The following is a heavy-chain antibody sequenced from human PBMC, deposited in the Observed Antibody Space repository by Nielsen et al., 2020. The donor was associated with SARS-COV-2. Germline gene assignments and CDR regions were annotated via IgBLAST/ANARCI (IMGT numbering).Heavy chain of an antibody. CDR3: ARGGYYYGSGSYPSHYYYYGMDV. V-gene: IGHV4-4*02. D-gene: IGHD3-10*01. Sequence: VRQAPGKGLEWIGEIYHSGSTNYNPSLKSRVTISVDKSKNQFSLKLSSVTAADTAVYYCARGGYYYGSGSYPSHYYYYGMDVWGQGTTVTVSS. J-gene: IGHJ6*02. CDR2: IYHSGST.